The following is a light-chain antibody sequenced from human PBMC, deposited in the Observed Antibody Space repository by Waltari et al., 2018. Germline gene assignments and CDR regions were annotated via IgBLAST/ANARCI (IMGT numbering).Light chain of an antibody. V-gene: IGLV2-14*03. CDR1: SSDVGGYNY. CDR3: SSYSSSSTRV. CDR2: AVS. Sequence: SALTQPASVSGSPGQSITISCTGTSSDVGGYNYVSWYRQHPAKPPKLMIYAVSNRPSGVSNRFSGSKSGNTASLTISGLQAEDEADYYCSSYSSSSTRVFGTGAKVTVL. J-gene: IGLJ1*01.